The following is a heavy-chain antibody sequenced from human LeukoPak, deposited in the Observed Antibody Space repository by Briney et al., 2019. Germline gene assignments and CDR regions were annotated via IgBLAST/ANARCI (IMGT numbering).Heavy chain of an antibody. J-gene: IGHJ4*02. CDR1: GGSFSGYY. CDR2: INHSGST. V-gene: IGHV4-34*01. D-gene: IGHD2-15*01. Sequence: SETLSLTCAVYGGSFSGYYWSWIRQPPGKGLEWIGEINHSGSTNYNPSLKSRVTISVDTSKNQFSLKLSSVTAADMAVYYCARGEYCSGGSCYPLDYWGQGTLVTVSS. CDR3: ARGEYCSGGSCYPLDY.